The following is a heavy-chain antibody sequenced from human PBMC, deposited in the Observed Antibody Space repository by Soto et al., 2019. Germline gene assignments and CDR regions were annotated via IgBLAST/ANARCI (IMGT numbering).Heavy chain of an antibody. CDR2: INSDWSTT. CDR1: VLIFISTG. V-gene: IGHV3-74*03. Sequence: PWWSXRLSGTTSVLIFISTGIGWFRQAPGKGLVLVSHINSDWSTTTYADSVKGRFTISRDNTKNTVYLQMNSLRADDTAVYNSAKDGRYEHKVWGQGTTVTVSS. D-gene: IGHD1-1*01. CDR3: AKDGRYEHKV. J-gene: IGHJ6*02.